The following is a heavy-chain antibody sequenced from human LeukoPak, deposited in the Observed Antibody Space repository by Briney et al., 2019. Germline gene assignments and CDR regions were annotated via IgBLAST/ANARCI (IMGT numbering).Heavy chain of an antibody. CDR3: AREVWADHAFDI. V-gene: IGHV4-34*01. CDR2: INHSEST. D-gene: IGHD7-27*01. Sequence: SETLSLTCAVYGGSFSGYYWSWIRHPPGKGLEWIWEINHSESTNYNPSLKSRVTMSVDTSKNQFSLNLSSVAAADTAVYYCAREVWADHAFDIWGQGTMVTVSS. J-gene: IGHJ3*02. CDR1: GGSFSGYY.